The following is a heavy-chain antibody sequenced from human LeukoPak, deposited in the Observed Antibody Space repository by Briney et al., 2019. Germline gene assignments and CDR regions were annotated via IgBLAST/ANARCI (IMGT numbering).Heavy chain of an antibody. D-gene: IGHD2-15*01. V-gene: IGHV3-11*01. CDR3: ARAPLGYCSGGSCHNWFDP. CDR1: GFTFSDYY. Sequence: GGSLRLSCAASGFTFSDYYMSWIRQAPGKGLEWVSYISSSGSTIYYADSVKGRFTISRDNAKNSLYLQMNSPRAEDTAVYYCARAPLGYCSGGSCHNWFDPWGQGTLVTVSS. CDR2: ISSSGSTI. J-gene: IGHJ5*02.